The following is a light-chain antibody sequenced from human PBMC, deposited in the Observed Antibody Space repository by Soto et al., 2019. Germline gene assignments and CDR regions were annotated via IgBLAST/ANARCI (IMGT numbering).Light chain of an antibody. J-gene: IGLJ2*01. V-gene: IGLV2-14*03. CDR1: SADVGGYNF. Sequence: QSALTQPASVSGSPGQSITISCTGTSADVGGYNFVSWYQHHPGKAPKLMIYDVSNRPSGVSTRFSGSMSGKTASLTISGLQAEDEADYYCSAYTSSRTHVVFGGGTKLTVL. CDR3: SAYTSSRTHVV. CDR2: DVS.